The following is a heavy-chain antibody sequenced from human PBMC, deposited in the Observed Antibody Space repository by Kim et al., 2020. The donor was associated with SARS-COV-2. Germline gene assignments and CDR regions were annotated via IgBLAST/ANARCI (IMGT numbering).Heavy chain of an antibody. J-gene: IGHJ3*02. Sequence: SETLSLTCTVSRGSISGYYWSWVRQPPEKGLEWIGCVYYRGSTKYNPSLNSRVTISIQTSKNQFSLDLKSVTAADTAIYYCARVRFVDWLGDTDAFDIWGQGRMVTVSS. D-gene: IGHD3-9*01. CDR2: VYYRGST. V-gene: IGHV4-59*01. CDR3: ARVRFVDWLGDTDAFDI. CDR1: RGSISGYY.